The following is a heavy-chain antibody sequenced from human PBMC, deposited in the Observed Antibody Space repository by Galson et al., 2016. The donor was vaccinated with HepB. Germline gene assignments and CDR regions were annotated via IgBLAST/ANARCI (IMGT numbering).Heavy chain of an antibody. CDR1: GYTFSNYY. J-gene: IGHJ6*02. Sequence: SVKVSCKASGYTFSNYYIYWVRQAPGHGLEWMGIINPSGGSTSYAQKVQGRVTMTRDTSTSTVYMELSSLRPEDTAVYYCARDSGRGYTYGFHYYGMDAWGQGTTVTVSS. V-gene: IGHV1-46*01. CDR3: ARDSGRGYTYGFHYYGMDA. CDR2: INPSGGST. D-gene: IGHD5-18*01.